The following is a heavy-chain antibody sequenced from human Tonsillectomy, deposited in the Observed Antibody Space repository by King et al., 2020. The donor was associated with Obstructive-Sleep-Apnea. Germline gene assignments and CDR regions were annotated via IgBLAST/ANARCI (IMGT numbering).Heavy chain of an antibody. CDR1: GFTFSDYY. CDR2: ISSSSSYT. V-gene: IGHV3-11*06. Sequence: VQLVESGGGLVKPGGSLRLSCAASGFTFSDYYMSWIRQAPGKGLEWVSYISSSSSYTNYAASVKGRFTISRDNAKNSLYLQMNSLRAEDTAVYYCARRVGGYSFYFDYWGQGTLVTVSS. J-gene: IGHJ4*02. D-gene: IGHD5-18*01. CDR3: ARRVGGYSFYFDY.